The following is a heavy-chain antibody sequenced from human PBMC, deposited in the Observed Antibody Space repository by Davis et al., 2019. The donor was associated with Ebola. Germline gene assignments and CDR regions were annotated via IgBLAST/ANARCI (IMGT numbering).Heavy chain of an antibody. CDR2: INPNDGRT. D-gene: IGHD5-12*01. V-gene: IGHV1-46*03. CDR3: TTPGGQDSGYDVFDI. Sequence: ASVKVSCKASGYTFTNYYMHWVRQAPGQGLEWMGMINPNDGRTIYAQKFQGRVTVPRDTSTATVYMDLRSLRSEDTALYYCTTPGGQDSGYDVFDIWGRGTMVTVSS. J-gene: IGHJ3*02. CDR1: GYTFTNYY.